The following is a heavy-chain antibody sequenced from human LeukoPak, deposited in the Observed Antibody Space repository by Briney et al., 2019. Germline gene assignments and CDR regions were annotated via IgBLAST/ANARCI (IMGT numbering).Heavy chain of an antibody. J-gene: IGHJ4*02. D-gene: IGHD3-22*01. Sequence: PGGSLRLSCAASGFTFSNYWMSWVRQAPGKGLERVAHIKQDGSEKYYVDSVKGRFTISRDNAESSLYLQMNSLRAEDTAVYYCARSASYYDSSGYWYYFDYWGQGTLVTVSS. CDR2: IKQDGSEK. V-gene: IGHV3-7*01. CDR1: GFTFSNYW. CDR3: ARSASYYDSSGYWYYFDY.